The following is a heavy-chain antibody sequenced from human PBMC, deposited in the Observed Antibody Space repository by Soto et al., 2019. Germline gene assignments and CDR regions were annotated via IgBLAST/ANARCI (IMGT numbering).Heavy chain of an antibody. J-gene: IGHJ6*02. Sequence: PSETLSLTCTFSGGSTSRDSYQWVWIRQPPGKGLEWIGEINHSGSTNYNPSLKSRVTISVDTSKNQFSLKLSSVTAADTAVYYCARVSGIYYYGMDVWGQGTTVT. D-gene: IGHD3-10*01. V-gene: IGHV4-39*07. CDR2: INHSGST. CDR1: GGSTSRDSYQ. CDR3: ARVSGIYYYGMDV.